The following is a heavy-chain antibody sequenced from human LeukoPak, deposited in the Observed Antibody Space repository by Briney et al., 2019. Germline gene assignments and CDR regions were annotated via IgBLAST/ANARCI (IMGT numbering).Heavy chain of an antibody. D-gene: IGHD3-22*01. J-gene: IGHJ4*02. V-gene: IGHV4-4*02. Sequence: PSETLSLTCAVSGGSISSSNWWSWVRQPPGKGLEWIGEIYHSGSTNYNPSLKSRVTISVDTSKNQFSLKLSSVTAADTAVYYCARVVYDSSGYAVDYWGQGTLVTVSS. CDR2: IYHSGST. CDR1: GGSISSSNW. CDR3: ARVVYDSSGYAVDY.